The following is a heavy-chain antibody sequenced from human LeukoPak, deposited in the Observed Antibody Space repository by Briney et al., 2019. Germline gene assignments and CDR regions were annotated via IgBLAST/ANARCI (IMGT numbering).Heavy chain of an antibody. CDR3: AKEGGITINGHGAFDI. CDR1: GFTFSSYG. V-gene: IGHV3-30*18. J-gene: IGHJ3*02. CDR2: ISYDGSNK. D-gene: IGHD3-10*01. Sequence: GGSLRLSCAASGFTFSSYGMHWVRQAPGKGLEWVAVISYDGSNKYYADSVKGRFTISRDNSKNTLYLQMNSLRAEDTAVYYCAKEGGITINGHGAFDIWGQGTMVTVSS.